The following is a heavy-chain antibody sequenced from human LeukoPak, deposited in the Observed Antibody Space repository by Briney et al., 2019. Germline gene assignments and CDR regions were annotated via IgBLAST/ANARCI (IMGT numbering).Heavy chain of an antibody. CDR1: GFTFSSYA. D-gene: IGHD1-7*01. CDR3: AKGGSWNYFGDY. Sequence: GGSLRLSCAASGFTFSSYAMSWVRQAPGKGLEWVSAISGSGGSTYYADSVKGRFTISRDTSKNTLYLQMNSLRAEDTAVYYCAKGGSWNYFGDYWGQGTLVTVSS. CDR2: ISGSGGST. J-gene: IGHJ4*02. V-gene: IGHV3-23*01.